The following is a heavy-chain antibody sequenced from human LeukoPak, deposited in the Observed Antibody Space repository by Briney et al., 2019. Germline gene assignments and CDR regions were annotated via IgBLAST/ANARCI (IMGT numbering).Heavy chain of an antibody. Sequence: PSETLSLTCAVSGYSISSGYYWGWIRQPPGKGLEWIGSIYHSGSTYYNPSLKSRVTISVDTSKNQFSLKLSSVTAADTAVYYCARDRAFGLFDYWGQGTLVTVSS. CDR1: GYSISSGYY. D-gene: IGHD3/OR15-3a*01. CDR3: ARDRAFGLFDY. V-gene: IGHV4-38-2*02. CDR2: IYHSGST. J-gene: IGHJ4*02.